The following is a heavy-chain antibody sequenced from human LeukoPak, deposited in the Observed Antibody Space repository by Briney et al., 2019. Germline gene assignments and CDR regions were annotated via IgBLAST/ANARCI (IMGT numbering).Heavy chain of an antibody. CDR1: GGSFSGFY. V-gene: IGHV4-34*01. J-gene: IGHJ6*03. CDR3: ARRRTTTCYTLVCFYYHCIDV. D-gene: IGHD2-2*02. CDR2: INHSGST. Sequence: SETLSLTCAVYGGSFSGFYWSWIRQPPGKGLESIGEINHSGSTNYSPSLKSRVAMSVDTSKNQFSLKLSSVTAADTAVYYCARRRTTTCYTLVCFYYHCIDVWGNGTTVTVSS.